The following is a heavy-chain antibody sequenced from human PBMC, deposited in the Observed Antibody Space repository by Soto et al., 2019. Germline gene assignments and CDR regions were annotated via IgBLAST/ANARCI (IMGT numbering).Heavy chain of an antibody. J-gene: IGHJ4*02. D-gene: IGHD5-12*01. Sequence: QLQLHQSGSGLVKASQTLSLTCTLSGASITYGGYSWSWIRQPPGKDLEWLGYISHLERTFYNPSSQSRLTLSTDRSKNQFSLKLASMTADDTAVYYCARGGGYDPFDYWGQGTLVTVAS. CDR1: GASITYGGYS. CDR3: ARGGGYDPFDY. CDR2: ISHLERT. V-gene: IGHV4-30-2*01.